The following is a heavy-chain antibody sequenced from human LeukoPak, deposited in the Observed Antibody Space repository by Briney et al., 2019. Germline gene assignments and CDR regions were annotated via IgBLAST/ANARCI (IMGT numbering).Heavy chain of an antibody. V-gene: IGHV3-66*01. CDR2: IYSGGST. Sequence: GGSLRLSCAASGFTVSSNYMSWVRQAPGKGLERVSVIYSGGSTYYADSVKGRFTISRDNSKNTLYLQMNSLRAEDTAVYYCATTPRHYYGSGSQIDYWGQGTLVTASS. D-gene: IGHD3-10*01. CDR1: GFTVSSNY. J-gene: IGHJ4*02. CDR3: ATTPRHYYGSGSQIDY.